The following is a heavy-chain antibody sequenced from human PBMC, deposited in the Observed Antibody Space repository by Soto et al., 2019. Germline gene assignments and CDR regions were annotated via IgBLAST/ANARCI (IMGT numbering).Heavy chain of an antibody. D-gene: IGHD1-26*01. CDR2: INPKSGGT. Sequence: ASVKVSCKASGYTFTVYYMHWVRQAPGQGLEWMGWINPKSGGTMYPQKFQGRVTMTWDTSISIAYMALTRLRSDDTAVYYCARDLEKGGGSAGFDYWGQGTLVTVSS. V-gene: IGHV1-2*02. CDR1: GYTFTVYY. CDR3: ARDLEKGGGSAGFDY. J-gene: IGHJ4*02.